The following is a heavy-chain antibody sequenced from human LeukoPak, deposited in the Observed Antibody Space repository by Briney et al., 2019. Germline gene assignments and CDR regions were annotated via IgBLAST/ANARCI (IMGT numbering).Heavy chain of an antibody. Sequence: GGSLRLSCAASGFTVSSNYMSWVRQAPGKGLEWVSVIYSGGSTYYADSVKGRFTISRDNSKNTLYLQMNSLRAEDTAVYYCVTGYYDSSGYYQWGDYWGQGTLVTVSS. CDR2: IYSGGST. D-gene: IGHD3-22*01. V-gene: IGHV3-53*01. J-gene: IGHJ4*02. CDR3: VTGYYDSSGYYQWGDY. CDR1: GFTVSSNY.